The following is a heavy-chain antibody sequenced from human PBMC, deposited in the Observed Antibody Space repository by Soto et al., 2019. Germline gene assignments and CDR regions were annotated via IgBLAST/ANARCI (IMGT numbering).Heavy chain of an antibody. CDR1: GYTFSSYG. Sequence: ASVKVSCQASGYTFSSYGITWVRQAPGQGLEWMGWISAYSGNTNYAQNLQGRVTMTTDTSTSTAYVELRSLRSDDTAVYYCARVGSSRVDPWGQGTLVTVSS. D-gene: IGHD6-13*01. CDR2: ISAYSGNT. CDR3: ARVGSSRVDP. J-gene: IGHJ5*02. V-gene: IGHV1-18*01.